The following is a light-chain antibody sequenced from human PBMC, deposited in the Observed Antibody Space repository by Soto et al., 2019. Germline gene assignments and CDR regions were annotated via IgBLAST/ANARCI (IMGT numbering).Light chain of an antibody. CDR3: QQRSNWPGYT. V-gene: IGKV1-39*01. Sequence: DIQMTQSPSSLSASVGDRVTITCRASQSISNYLNWYQQKPGKAPNLLIYAASSLQSGVPARFSGSGSGTDFTLTISSLQPEDFAVYYCQQRSNWPGYTFGQGTKLEIK. CDR2: AAS. J-gene: IGKJ2*01. CDR1: QSISNY.